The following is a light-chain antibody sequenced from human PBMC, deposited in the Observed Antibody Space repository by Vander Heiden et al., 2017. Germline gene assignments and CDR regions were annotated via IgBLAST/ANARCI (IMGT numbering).Light chain of an antibody. J-gene: IGLJ2*01. CDR1: TSNIGSNY. CDR2: RNN. V-gene: IGLV1-47*01. Sequence: QSVLTQPPSASGTPGQRVTISCSGSTSNIGSNYVYWYQQLPGMAPKVLIYRNNQRPSGVPDRFSGSKSGTSASLTISGLRSEDEAEYYCSTWDDSLSGPLVFGGGTKLTVL. CDR3: STWDDSLSGPLV.